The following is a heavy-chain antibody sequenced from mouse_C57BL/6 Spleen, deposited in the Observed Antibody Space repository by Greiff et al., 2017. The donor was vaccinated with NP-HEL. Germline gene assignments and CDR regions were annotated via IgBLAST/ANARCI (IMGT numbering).Heavy chain of an antibody. V-gene: IGHV5-16*01. CDR1: GFTFSDYY. CDR2: INYDGSST. D-gene: IGHD2-4*01. Sequence: EVKLVESEGGLVQPGSSMKLSCTASGFTFSDYYMAWVRQVPEKGLEWVANINYDGSSTYYLDSLKSRFIISRDNAKNILYLQMSSLKSEDTATYYCARDTYDYDGDPLWYFDVWGTGTTVTVSS. CDR3: ARDTYDYDGDPLWYFDV. J-gene: IGHJ1*03.